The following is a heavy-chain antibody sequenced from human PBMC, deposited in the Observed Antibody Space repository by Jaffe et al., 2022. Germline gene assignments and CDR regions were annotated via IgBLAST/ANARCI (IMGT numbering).Heavy chain of an antibody. J-gene: IGHJ3*01. Sequence: EVRLLESGGGLVQPGGSLRLSCEASGFTFSDYTMSWVRQAPGKGLEWVSGISASGQTTYYPDSVRGRFTISKDNSRNLLFLQMNSMRAEDTAIYYCAKGYSGYDDNAFDFWGQGTMVTVSS. V-gene: IGHV3-23*01. CDR3: AKGYSGYDDNAFDF. CDR2: ISASGQTT. CDR1: GFTFSDYT. D-gene: IGHD5-12*01.